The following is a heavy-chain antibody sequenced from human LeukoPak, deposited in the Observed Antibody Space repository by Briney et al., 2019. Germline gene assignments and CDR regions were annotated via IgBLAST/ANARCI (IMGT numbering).Heavy chain of an antibody. CDR3: ARDYGSGSHYFDY. V-gene: IGHV4-59*01. J-gene: IGHJ4*02. CDR2: IYYSGST. D-gene: IGHD3-10*01. CDR1: GDSISNYY. Sequence: SETLSLTCTVSGDSISNYYWSWIRQPPGKGLEWIGYIYYSGSTNYNPSLKSRVTISVDTSKNQFSLKLSSVTAADTALYYCARDYGSGSHYFDYWGQGSLVTVSS.